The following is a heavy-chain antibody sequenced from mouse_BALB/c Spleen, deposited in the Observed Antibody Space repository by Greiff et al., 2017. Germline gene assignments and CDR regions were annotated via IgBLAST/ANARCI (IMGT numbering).Heavy chain of an antibody. Sequence: VQLQQSGPELGKPGASVKISCKASGYSFTGYNMYWVKQSHRKSLEWIGYIDPYNGGTSYNQKSKGKATLTVDKSSSTAYMHLNSLTSEDSAIYYCARHEDGGSYWYFDVWGAGTTVTVSS. V-gene: IGHV1S135*01. J-gene: IGHJ1*01. CDR2: IDPYNGGT. CDR3: ARHEDGGSYWYFDV. D-gene: IGHD2-3*01. CDR1: GYSFTGYN.